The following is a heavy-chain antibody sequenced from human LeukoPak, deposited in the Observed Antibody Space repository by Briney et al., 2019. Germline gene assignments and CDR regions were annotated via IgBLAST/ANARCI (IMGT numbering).Heavy chain of an antibody. D-gene: IGHD2-15*01. Sequence: PGRSLRLSCAASGFTFSNYGMHWVRQAPGKGLEWVAVIWYDGSIKYYADSVKGRFSISRDNSKNTLYLQMNSLRAEDTAVYYCARYCSGGTCKLGYCYYGMDVWGQGTTVTVSS. V-gene: IGHV3-33*01. J-gene: IGHJ6*02. CDR1: GFTFSNYG. CDR2: IWYDGSIK. CDR3: ARYCSGGTCKLGYCYYGMDV.